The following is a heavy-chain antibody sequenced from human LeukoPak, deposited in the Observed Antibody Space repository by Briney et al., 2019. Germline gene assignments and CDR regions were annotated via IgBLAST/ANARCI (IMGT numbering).Heavy chain of an antibody. V-gene: IGHV5-51*01. CDR3: ARHGSSGWGPPSHWYSDL. D-gene: IGHD6-19*01. CDR2: IYPGDSDT. CDR1: GYSFTSYW. Sequence: GESLKISCKGSGYSFTSYWIGWVRQMPGKGLEWMGIIYPGDSDTRYSPSFQGQVTISADKSISTAYLQWSSLKASDTAMYYCARHGSSGWGPPSHWYSDLWGRGTLVTVSS. J-gene: IGHJ2*01.